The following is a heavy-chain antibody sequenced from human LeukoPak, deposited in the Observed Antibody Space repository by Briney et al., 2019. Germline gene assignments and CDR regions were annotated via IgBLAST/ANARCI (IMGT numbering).Heavy chain of an antibody. V-gene: IGHV3-30*02. D-gene: IGHD6-13*01. J-gene: IGHJ4*02. CDR3: ARTGPYSSSWAYYFDY. CDR1: GFTFSSYG. CDR2: IRYDGSNK. Sequence: GGSLRLSCAASGFTFSSYGMHWVRQAPGKGLEWVAFIRYDGSNKYYADSVKGRFTISRDNSKNTLYLQMNSLRAEDTAVYYCARTGPYSSSWAYYFDYWGQGTLVTVSS.